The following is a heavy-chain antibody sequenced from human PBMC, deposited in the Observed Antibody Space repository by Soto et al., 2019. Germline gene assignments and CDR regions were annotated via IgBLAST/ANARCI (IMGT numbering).Heavy chain of an antibody. CDR2: IIPIFGTA. D-gene: IGHD2-15*01. V-gene: IGHV1-69*01. Sequence: QVQLVQSGAEVKKPGSSVKVSCKASGGTFSSYAISWVRQAPGQRLEWMGGIIPIFGTANYAQKFQGRVTITADESTSTAYMELSSLRSEDTAVYYCARLGYCSGGSCYPKTYYYYYYGMDVWGQGTTVTVSS. J-gene: IGHJ6*02. CDR3: ARLGYCSGGSCYPKTYYYYYYGMDV. CDR1: GGTFSSYA.